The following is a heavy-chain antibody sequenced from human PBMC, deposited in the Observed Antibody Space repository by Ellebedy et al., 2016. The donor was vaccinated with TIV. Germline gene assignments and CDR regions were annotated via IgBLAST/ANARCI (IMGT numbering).Heavy chain of an antibody. CDR3: AKGAMIVVVIHWFDP. CDR1: GFTFSSYA. V-gene: IGHV3-23*01. Sequence: GESLKISXAASGFTFSSYAMSWVRQAPGKGLEWVSAISGSGGSTYYADSVKGRFTISRDNSKNTLYLQMNSLRAEDTAVYYCAKGAMIVVVIHWFDPWGQGTLVTVSS. D-gene: IGHD3-22*01. CDR2: ISGSGGST. J-gene: IGHJ5*02.